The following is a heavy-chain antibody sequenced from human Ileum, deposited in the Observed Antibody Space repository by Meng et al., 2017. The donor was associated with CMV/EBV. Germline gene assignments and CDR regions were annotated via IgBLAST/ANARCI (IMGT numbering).Heavy chain of an antibody. V-gene: IGHV1-2*02. CDR3: ARGRVLRFLEWSWFDP. J-gene: IGHJ5*02. CDR1: GYTFTGYF. Sequence: GYTFTGYFMHWMRQAPGQGLEWMGWINPNNGGTNYAQKFQGRVTMTRDTSISTAYMELSRLRSDDTAVYYCARGRVLRFLEWSWFDPWGQGTLVTVSS. D-gene: IGHD3-3*01. CDR2: INPNNGGT.